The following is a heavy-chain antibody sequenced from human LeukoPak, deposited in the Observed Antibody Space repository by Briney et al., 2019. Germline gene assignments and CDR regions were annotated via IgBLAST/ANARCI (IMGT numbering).Heavy chain of an antibody. V-gene: IGHV4-30-2*01. Sequence: PSETLSLTCAVSGGSISSGGYSWSWIRQPPGKGLEWIGYIYHSGSTNYNPSLKSRVTISVDTSKNQFSLKLSSVTAADTAVYYCARGTYYYDYWGQGTLVTVSS. CDR2: IYHSGST. CDR3: ARGTYYYDY. J-gene: IGHJ4*02. D-gene: IGHD1-1*01. CDR1: GGSISSGGYS.